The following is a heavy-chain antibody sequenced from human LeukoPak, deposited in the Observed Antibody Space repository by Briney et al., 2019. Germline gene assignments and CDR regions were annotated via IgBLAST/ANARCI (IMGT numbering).Heavy chain of an antibody. CDR3: ARDREPPESWYFDL. V-gene: IGHV3-53*01. D-gene: IGHD1-14*01. CDR2: IYSVETT. CDR1: GLNVSSIY. Sequence: GSLRLSCVVSGLNVSSIYMNWVRQAPGKGLEWVSVIYSVETTFYADSVKGRFTISRDVFKNTVYLQMNSLRAEDTAVYYCARDREPPESWYFDLWGRGTLVTVSS. J-gene: IGHJ2*01.